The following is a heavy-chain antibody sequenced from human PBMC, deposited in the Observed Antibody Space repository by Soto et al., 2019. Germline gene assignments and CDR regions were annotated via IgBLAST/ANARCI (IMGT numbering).Heavy chain of an antibody. Sequence: DVQLVESGGGLIQPGVSLRLSCAAFGLTISGQKYVAWVRQAPGKGLEWVSGLYDVDGSFYADSVRGRFTTSSDSSKTTVYLQMNDLRPDDTAVYYCATWHEREHAYDVWGQGTTVTVSS. J-gene: IGHJ3*01. V-gene: IGHV3-53*01. D-gene: IGHD1-1*01. CDR2: LYDVDGS. CDR3: ATWHEREHAYDV. CDR1: GLTISGQKY.